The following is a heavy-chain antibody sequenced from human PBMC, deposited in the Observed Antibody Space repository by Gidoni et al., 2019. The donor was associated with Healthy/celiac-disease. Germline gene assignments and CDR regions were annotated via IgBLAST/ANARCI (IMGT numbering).Heavy chain of an antibody. CDR3: ARMVGHYYGSGEADLDAFDI. D-gene: IGHD3-10*01. CDR2: IYPGDSDT. Sequence: EVQLVQSGAEVKKPGESLKISCTGSGYSFTSYWLGWVRQMPGKGLEWMGIIYPGDSDTRYSPSFQGQVTISADKSISTAYLQWSSLKASDTAMYYCARMVGHYYGSGEADLDAFDIWGQGTMVTVSS. CDR1: GYSFTSYW. J-gene: IGHJ3*02. V-gene: IGHV5-51*01.